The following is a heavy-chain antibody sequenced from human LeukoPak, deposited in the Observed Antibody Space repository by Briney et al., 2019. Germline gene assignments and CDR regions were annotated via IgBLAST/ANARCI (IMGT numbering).Heavy chain of an antibody. CDR2: MYYSGST. Sequence: SETLSLTCTVSGGSTTGYDWSWIRQPPGKGLEWIGCMYYSGSTNYNPSLKSRVTISVDTSKNQFSLKLSSVTAADTAVYYCARVGSNIAAAGPFDYWGQGTLVTVSS. J-gene: IGHJ4*02. CDR1: GGSTTGYD. V-gene: IGHV4-59*01. D-gene: IGHD6-13*01. CDR3: ARVGSNIAAAGPFDY.